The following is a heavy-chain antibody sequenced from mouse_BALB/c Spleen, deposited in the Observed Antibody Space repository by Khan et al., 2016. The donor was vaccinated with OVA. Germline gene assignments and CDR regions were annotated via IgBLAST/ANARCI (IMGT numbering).Heavy chain of an antibody. D-gene: IGHD2-13*01. CDR2: ISSTGST. Sequence: EVQLVESGPGLVKPSQSLSLTCPVTGYSITSDYAWNWIRQFPGNKLEWMGYISSTGSTSYNPSLKSRISITRDTSKNQFFLHLNSVTTEDTATYYCARSLYYSDSYAMDYWGQGTSVTVSS. V-gene: IGHV3-2*02. CDR3: ARSLYYSDSYAMDY. J-gene: IGHJ4*01. CDR1: GYSITSDYA.